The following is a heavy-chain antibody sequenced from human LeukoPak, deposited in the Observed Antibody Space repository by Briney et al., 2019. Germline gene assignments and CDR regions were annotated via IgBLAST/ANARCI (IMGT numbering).Heavy chain of an antibody. Sequence: ASVKVSCKASGYTFTGYYIHWVRQAPGQGLEWMGWINPNSGGTSYAQKFQGRVTMTRDTSISTAYMELSGLRSDDTAVYYCGTLLSNGPFDYWGQGSLVTVSS. CDR2: INPNSGGT. CDR1: GYTFTGYY. V-gene: IGHV1-2*02. J-gene: IGHJ4*02. CDR3: GTLLSNGPFDY.